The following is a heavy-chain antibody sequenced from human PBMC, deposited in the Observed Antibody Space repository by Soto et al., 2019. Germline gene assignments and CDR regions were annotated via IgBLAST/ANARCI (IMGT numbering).Heavy chain of an antibody. J-gene: IGHJ3*02. Sequence: ASVKVSCKASGYTFTSYYMHWVRQAPGQGLEWMGIINPSGGSTSYAQKFQGRVTMTRDTSTSTVYMELSSLRSEDTAVYYCALPLVGDYAFDIWGQGTMVTVSS. D-gene: IGHD4-17*01. V-gene: IGHV1-46*01. CDR2: INPSGGST. CDR1: GYTFTSYY. CDR3: ALPLVGDYAFDI.